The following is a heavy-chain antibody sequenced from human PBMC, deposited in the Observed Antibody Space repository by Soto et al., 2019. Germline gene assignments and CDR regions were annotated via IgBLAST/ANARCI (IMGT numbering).Heavy chain of an antibody. CDR2: IYYSGST. Sequence: PSETLSLTCTVSGGSISSYYWSWIRQPPGKGLEWIGYIYYSGSTNYNPSLKSRVTISVDTSKNQFSLKLSSVTAADTAVYYCARVYYDSSGYWGGDAFDIWGQGTMVTVSS. D-gene: IGHD3-22*01. CDR3: ARVYYDSSGYWGGDAFDI. CDR1: GGSISSYY. V-gene: IGHV4-59*01. J-gene: IGHJ3*02.